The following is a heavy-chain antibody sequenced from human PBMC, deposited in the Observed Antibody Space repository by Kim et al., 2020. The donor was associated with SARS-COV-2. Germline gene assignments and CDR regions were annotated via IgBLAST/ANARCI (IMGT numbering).Heavy chain of an antibody. CDR3: ARHHSSMWNPDYYYGMDV. CDR2: IYSRGSI. CDR1: GGSISSSSYY. D-gene: IGHD6-13*01. V-gene: IGHV4-39*01. Sequence: SETLSLTCTVSGGSISSSSYYWSWIRQPPGKGLEWIGTIYSRGSIYYNPSLKSRLIISVDPSKNQFSLKLISMTAADTAEYYCARHHSSMWNPDYYYGMDVWGQGTTVTVSS. J-gene: IGHJ6*02.